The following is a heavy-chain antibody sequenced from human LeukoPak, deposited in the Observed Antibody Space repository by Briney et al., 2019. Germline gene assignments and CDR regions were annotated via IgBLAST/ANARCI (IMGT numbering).Heavy chain of an antibody. V-gene: IGHV3-48*01. CDR3: AKASHSNGPGSFDY. D-gene: IGHD2/OR15-2a*01. CDR2: ISWGSNVI. Sequence: GGSLRLSCTASGFTFSSYSMNWVRQAPGKGLEWLSYISWGSNVIYYADSVKGRFTTSRDDAKNSLFLQMNSLRAEDTAVYYCAKASHSNGPGSFDYWGQGTLVTVSS. CDR1: GFTFSSYS. J-gene: IGHJ4*02.